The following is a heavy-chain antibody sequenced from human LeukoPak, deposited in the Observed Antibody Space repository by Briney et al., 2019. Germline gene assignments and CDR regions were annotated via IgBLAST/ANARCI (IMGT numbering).Heavy chain of an antibody. CDR2: IYSGGST. V-gene: IGHV3-66*01. CDR1: GFTVSSNY. D-gene: IGHD6-19*01. CDR3: AKCRWVRQWLVQLFFDY. J-gene: IGHJ4*02. Sequence: GGSLRLSCAASGFTVSSNYMSWVRQAPGKGLEWVSVIYSGGSTYYADSVKGRFTISRDNSKNTLYLQMNSLRAEDTAVYYCAKCRWVRQWLVQLFFDYWGQGTLVTVSS.